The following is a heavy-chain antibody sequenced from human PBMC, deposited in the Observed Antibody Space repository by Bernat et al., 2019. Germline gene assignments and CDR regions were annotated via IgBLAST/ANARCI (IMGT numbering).Heavy chain of an antibody. CDR3: EGSAGGAFDI. D-gene: IGHD6-25*01. V-gene: IGHV3-7*02. CDR1: GFTFSSYW. J-gene: IGHJ3*02. Sequence: EVQLVESGGGLVQPGGSLRLSCAASGFTFSSYWMSWVRQAPGKGLEWVANIKQDASEKYYVDSVKGLFTISRDNAKNSLYLQMNSLRAEATAVYYCEGSAGGAFDIWGQGTMVTVSS. CDR2: IKQDASEK.